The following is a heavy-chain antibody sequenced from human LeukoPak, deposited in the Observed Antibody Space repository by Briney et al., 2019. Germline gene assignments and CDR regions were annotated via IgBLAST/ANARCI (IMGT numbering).Heavy chain of an antibody. D-gene: IGHD2-15*01. CDR2: VYYSGYT. CDR3: ARVATHPAVYYYYYYMDV. Sequence: SETLSLTCTVSGGSISSSSYYWGWIRQPPGKGLEWIGSVYYSGYTYYNPSLKSRVTISVDTSNDQFSLKLSSVTAADTAVYYCARVATHPAVYYYYYYMDVWGKGTTVTVSS. V-gene: IGHV4-39*01. J-gene: IGHJ6*03. CDR1: GGSISSSSYY.